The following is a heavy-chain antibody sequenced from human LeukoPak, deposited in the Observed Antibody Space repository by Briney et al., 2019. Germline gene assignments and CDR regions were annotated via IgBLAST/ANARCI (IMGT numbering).Heavy chain of an antibody. Sequence: SQTLSLTCTVSGGSISSGSYYWSWIRQPAWKGLEWIGRIYTSGSTNYNPSLKSRVTISVDTSKNQFSLKLSSVTAADTAVYYCARDRKDGYNYYFDYWGQGTLVTVSS. CDR2: IYTSGST. V-gene: IGHV4-61*02. D-gene: IGHD5-24*01. CDR3: ARDRKDGYNYYFDY. CDR1: GGSISSGSYY. J-gene: IGHJ4*02.